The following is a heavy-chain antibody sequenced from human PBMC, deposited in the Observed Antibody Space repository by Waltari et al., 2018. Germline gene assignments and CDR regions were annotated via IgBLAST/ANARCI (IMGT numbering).Heavy chain of an antibody. Sequence: EVQLVESGGGLVQPGGSLSLSCAASGFTFSSYWVHWVRQVPGQGLVWVSRIDTYGSSTAYADSVKGRFTISRADAKNTLYLQMSSLRAEDTAVYYCARVWLDPWGEGTLVTVAS. V-gene: IGHV3-74*01. J-gene: IGHJ5*02. CDR2: IDTYGSST. CDR3: ARVWLDP. CDR1: GFTFSSYW.